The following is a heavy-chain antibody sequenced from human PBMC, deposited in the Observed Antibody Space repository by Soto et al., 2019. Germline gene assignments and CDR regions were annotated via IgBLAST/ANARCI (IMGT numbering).Heavy chain of an antibody. Sequence: SETLSLTCTVSGDSISTDYWSWIRQSPGKGLEWIGFIYYGGSTNYNPSLKSRVTISVDTPKNQFSLKLSSVTAADTAVYYCARRYGYYFDYWGQGTLVTVSS. V-gene: IGHV4-59*08. J-gene: IGHJ4*02. CDR1: GDSISTDY. D-gene: IGHD4-17*01. CDR3: ARRYGYYFDY. CDR2: IYYGGST.